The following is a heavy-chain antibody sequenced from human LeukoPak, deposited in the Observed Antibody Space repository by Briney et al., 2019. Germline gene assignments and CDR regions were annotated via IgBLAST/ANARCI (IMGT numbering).Heavy chain of an antibody. J-gene: IGHJ4*02. V-gene: IGHV3-43D*03. D-gene: IGHD1-26*01. CDR3: VRSRAASLGYFDF. Sequence: GGSLRPSCAVSGFSFDDYALHWVRQVPGKGLEWVAFSSWIEGHTDYLDSVKGRFTISRDNSKNSLSLQMNSLRAEGSALYYCVRSRAASLGYFDFWGQGTLVTVSS. CDR1: GFSFDDYA. CDR2: SSWIEGHT.